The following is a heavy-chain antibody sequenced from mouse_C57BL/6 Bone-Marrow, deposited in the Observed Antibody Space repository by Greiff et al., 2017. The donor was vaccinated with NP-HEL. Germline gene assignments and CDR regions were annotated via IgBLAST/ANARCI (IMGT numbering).Heavy chain of an antibody. V-gene: IGHV1-18*01. Sequence: EVQLQQSGPELVKPGASVKIPCKASGYTFTDYNMDWVKQSHGKSLEWIGDINPNNGGTIYNQKFKGKATLTVDKSSSTAYMELRSLTSEDTAVYYCARSTITTVDWYFDVWGTGTTVTVSS. CDR1: GYTFTDYN. J-gene: IGHJ1*03. CDR3: ARSTITTVDWYFDV. CDR2: INPNNGGT. D-gene: IGHD1-1*01.